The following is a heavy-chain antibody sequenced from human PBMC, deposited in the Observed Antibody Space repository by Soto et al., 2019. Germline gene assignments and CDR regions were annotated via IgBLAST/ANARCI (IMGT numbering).Heavy chain of an antibody. CDR1: GFSFSDYY. D-gene: IGHD3-16*01. V-gene: IGHV3-11*01. CDR3: ARLPYPWGWFDP. Sequence: QVQLVESGGGLVKPGGSLRLSCAASGFSFSDYYMSWIRQAPGKGLEWISYISNSGRTIYYADSLKGRFTISRDNAKNSLYLQMNSLRVDDTAIYYCARLPYPWGWFDPWGLGTLVTVSS. CDR2: ISNSGRTI. J-gene: IGHJ5*02.